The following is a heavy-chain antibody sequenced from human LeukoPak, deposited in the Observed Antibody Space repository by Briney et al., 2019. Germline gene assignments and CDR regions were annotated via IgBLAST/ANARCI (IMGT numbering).Heavy chain of an antibody. J-gene: IGHJ4*02. V-gene: IGHV4-4*07. D-gene: IGHD6-13*01. Sequence: SETLSLTCTVSGGSISSYYWSWIRQPAGKGLEWIGRIYTSGSTYYNPSLKSRVTISVDTSKNQFSLKLSSVTAADTAVYYCQGAAAGTGNVYWGQGTLVTVSS. CDR3: QGAAAGTGNVY. CDR1: GGSISSYY. CDR2: IYTSGST.